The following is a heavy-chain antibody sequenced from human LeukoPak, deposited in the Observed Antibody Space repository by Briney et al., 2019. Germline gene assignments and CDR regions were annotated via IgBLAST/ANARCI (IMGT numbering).Heavy chain of an antibody. D-gene: IGHD4-23*01. CDR2: ISYDGSNK. CDR1: GFTFSSYG. J-gene: IGHJ4*02. V-gene: IGHV3-30*18. Sequence: GRSLRLSCAASGFTFSSYGMHWVRQAPGKELEWVAVISYDGSNKYYADSVKGRFTISRDNSKNTLYLQMNSLRAEDTAVYYCANGMDRWYFDYWGQGTLVTVSS. CDR3: ANGMDRWYFDY.